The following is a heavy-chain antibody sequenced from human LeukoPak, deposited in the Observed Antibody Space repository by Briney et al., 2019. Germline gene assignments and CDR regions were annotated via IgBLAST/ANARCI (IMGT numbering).Heavy chain of an antibody. Sequence: GRSLRLSCAASGFTFSSYAMHWVRQAPGKGLEWVAVISYDGSNKYYADSVKGRFTISRDNSKNTLYLQMNSLRAEDTAVYYCAREIQLGPYYYYGMDVWGKGTTVTVSS. V-gene: IGHV3-30*04. CDR3: AREIQLGPYYYYGMDV. CDR2: ISYDGSNK. CDR1: GFTFSSYA. D-gene: IGHD1-26*01. J-gene: IGHJ6*04.